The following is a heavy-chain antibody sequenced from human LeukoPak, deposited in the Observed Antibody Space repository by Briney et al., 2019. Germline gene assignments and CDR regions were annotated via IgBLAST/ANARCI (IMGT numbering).Heavy chain of an antibody. CDR2: IYYSGST. D-gene: IGHD5-18*01. V-gene: IGHV4-39*01. CDR3: ARQGRYSYGPGFDF. Sequence: SSETLSLTCTVSGGSISSSSYYWGWIRQPPGKGLEWIGSIYYSGSTYYNPSLKSRVTISADTSKNQFSLKLSSVTAADTAVYYCARQGRYSYGPGFDFWGQRALVTVSS. CDR1: GGSISSSSYY. J-gene: IGHJ4*02.